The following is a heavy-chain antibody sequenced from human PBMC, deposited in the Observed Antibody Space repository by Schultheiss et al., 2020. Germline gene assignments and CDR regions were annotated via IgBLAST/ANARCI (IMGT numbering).Heavy chain of an antibody. J-gene: IGHJ4*02. CDR2: INPNSGGT. D-gene: IGHD6-19*01. V-gene: IGHV1-2*04. CDR3: ARDIAVAGEAYFDY. CDR1: GYTFTGYY. Sequence: ASVKVSCKASGYTFTGYYMHWVRQAPGQGLEWMGWINPNSGGTNYAQKFQGWVTMTRDTSISTAYMELSRLRSDDTAVYYCARDIAVAGEAYFDYWGQGTLVTVSS.